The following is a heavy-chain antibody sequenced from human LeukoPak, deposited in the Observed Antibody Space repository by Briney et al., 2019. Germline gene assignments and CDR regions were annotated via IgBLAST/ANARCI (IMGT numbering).Heavy chain of an antibody. V-gene: IGHV3-30*18. CDR3: AKDRPGPIDY. CDR1: GSTFSSYG. J-gene: IGHJ4*02. D-gene: IGHD6-6*01. Sequence: GGSLRLSCAASGSTFSSYGMHWVRQAPGKGLEWVAVISYDGSNKDYADSVKGRFTMSRDNSINTLYLQMNSLRAEDTAVYYCAKDRPGPIDYWGQGTLVTVSS. CDR2: ISYDGSNK.